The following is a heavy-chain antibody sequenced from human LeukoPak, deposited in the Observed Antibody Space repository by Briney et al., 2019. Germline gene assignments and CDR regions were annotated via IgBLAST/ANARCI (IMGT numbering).Heavy chain of an antibody. CDR2: INPNSGGT. D-gene: IGHD6-19*01. Sequence: ASVKVSCKASGYTFTGYYMHWVRQAPGQGLEWMGWINPNSGGTNYAQKFQGRVTMTRDTSISTAYMELSRLRSDDTAVYYCARDTSRIAVAGLWDYYYGMDVWGQGTTVTVSS. CDR3: ARDTSRIAVAGLWDYYYGMDV. V-gene: IGHV1-2*02. CDR1: GYTFTGYY. J-gene: IGHJ6*02.